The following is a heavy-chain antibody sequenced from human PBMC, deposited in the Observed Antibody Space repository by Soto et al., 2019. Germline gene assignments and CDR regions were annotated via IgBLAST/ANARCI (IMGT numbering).Heavy chain of an antibody. V-gene: IGHV3-48*01. D-gene: IGHD6-13*01. CDR1: GFTFSSYS. CDR3: ARAAAGTTFPYYYDYYMDV. J-gene: IGHJ6*03. CDR2: ISSSSSTI. Sequence: EVQLVESGGGLVQPGGSLRLSCAASGFTFSSYSMNWVRQAPGKGLEWVSYISSSSSTIYYADSVKGRFTISRDNAKNSLYLQMNSLRADDTAVYYCARAAAGTTFPYYYDYYMDVWGKGTTVTVSS.